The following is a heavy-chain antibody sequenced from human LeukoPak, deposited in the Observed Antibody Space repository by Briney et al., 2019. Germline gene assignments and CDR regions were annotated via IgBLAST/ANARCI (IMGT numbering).Heavy chain of an antibody. J-gene: IGHJ4*02. CDR1: GGSFSGYY. CDR2: INHSGST. Sequence: SETLSLACAVYGGSFSGYYWSWIRQPPGKGLEWIGEINHSGSTNYNPSLKSRVTISVDTSKNQFSLKLSSVTAADTAVYYCARHLFIEMATTTAFDYWGQGTLVTVSS. V-gene: IGHV4-34*01. D-gene: IGHD5-24*01. CDR3: ARHLFIEMATTTAFDY.